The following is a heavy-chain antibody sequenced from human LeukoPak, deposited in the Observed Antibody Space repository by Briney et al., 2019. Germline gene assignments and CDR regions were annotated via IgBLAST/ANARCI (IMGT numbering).Heavy chain of an antibody. CDR2: IIPIFGTA. J-gene: IGHJ4*02. CDR3: ASNLDTAMVGNFDY. D-gene: IGHD5-18*01. Sequence: SSVKVSFKASGGTFSSYAISWVRQAPGQGLEWMGGIIPIFGTANYAQKFQGRVTITTDESTSTAYMELSSLRSEDTAVYYCASNLDTAMVGNFDYWGQGTLVTVSS. CDR1: GGTFSSYA. V-gene: IGHV1-69*05.